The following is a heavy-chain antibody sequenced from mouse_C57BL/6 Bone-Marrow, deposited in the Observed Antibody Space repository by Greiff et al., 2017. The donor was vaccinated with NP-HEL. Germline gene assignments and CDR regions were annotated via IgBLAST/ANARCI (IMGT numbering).Heavy chain of an antibody. D-gene: IGHD4-1*01. CDR2: INPNNGGT. CDR1: GYTFTDYN. J-gene: IGHJ2*01. V-gene: IGHV1-22*01. Sequence: EVQLVESGPELVKPGASVKMSCKASGYTFTDYNMHWVKQSHGKSLEWIGYINPNNGGTSYNQKFKGKATLTVNKSSSTAYMELRSLTSEDSAVYYCAREELGYYFDYWGQGTTLTVSS. CDR3: AREELGYYFDY.